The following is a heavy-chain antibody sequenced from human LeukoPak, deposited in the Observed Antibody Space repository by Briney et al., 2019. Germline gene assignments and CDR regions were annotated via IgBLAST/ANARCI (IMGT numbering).Heavy chain of an antibody. D-gene: IGHD3-10*01. V-gene: IGHV4-34*01. Sequence: ASETLSLTCAVYGGSFSGYYWSWIRQPPGKGLEWIGEINHSGSTNYNPSLKSRVTISVDTSKNQFSLKLSPVTAADTAVYYCARGITMGSGNWFDPWGQGTLVTVSS. J-gene: IGHJ5*02. CDR1: GGSFSGYY. CDR2: INHSGST. CDR3: ARGITMGSGNWFDP.